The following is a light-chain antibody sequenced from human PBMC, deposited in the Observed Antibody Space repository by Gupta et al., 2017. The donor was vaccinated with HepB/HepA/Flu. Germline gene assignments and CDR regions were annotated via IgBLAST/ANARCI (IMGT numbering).Light chain of an antibody. CDR3: SLGDTSRHVV. J-gene: IGLJ2*01. V-gene: IGLV1-44*01. CDR2: LNN. Sequence: SVLRQPPSASRTPGQRVTISCSGTSATIGTNTVNWYQQFPGSAPRLLIYLNNQRPAGVSDRFSGSKSGTAAFLAINRLQGEDEAIYFGSLGDTSRHVVFGGGTHLTVL. CDR1: SATIGTNT.